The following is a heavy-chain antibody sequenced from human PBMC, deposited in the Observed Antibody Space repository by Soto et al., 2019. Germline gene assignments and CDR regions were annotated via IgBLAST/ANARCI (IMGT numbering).Heavy chain of an antibody. CDR2: IIPIFGTA. Sequence: QVQLVQSGAEVKKPGSSVKVSCKASGGTFSSYAISWVRQAPVQGLEWMGGIIPIFGTANYAQKFQGRVTITADESTSTAYMELSSLRSEDTAVYYCAREGSSSSGWYRPAYYYGMDVWGQGTTVTVSS. J-gene: IGHJ6*02. V-gene: IGHV1-69*01. D-gene: IGHD6-19*01. CDR1: GGTFSSYA. CDR3: AREGSSSSGWYRPAYYYGMDV.